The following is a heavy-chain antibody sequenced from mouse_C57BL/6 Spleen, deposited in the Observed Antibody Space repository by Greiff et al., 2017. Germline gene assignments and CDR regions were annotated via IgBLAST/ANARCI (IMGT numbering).Heavy chain of an antibody. Sequence: VQLVESGPELVKPGASVKISCKASGYAFSSSWMNWVKQRPGKGLEWIGRIYPGDGDTNYNGKFKGKATLTADKSSSTAYMQLSSLTSEDSAVYFCARDYGRNYYAMDYWGQGTSVTVSS. J-gene: IGHJ4*01. CDR1: GYAFSSSW. CDR2: IYPGDGDT. V-gene: IGHV1-82*01. D-gene: IGHD1-1*01. CDR3: ARDYGRNYYAMDY.